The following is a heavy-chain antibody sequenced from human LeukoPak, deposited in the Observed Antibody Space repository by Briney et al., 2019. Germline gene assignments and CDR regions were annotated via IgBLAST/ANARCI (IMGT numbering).Heavy chain of an antibody. Sequence: SETLSLTCAVSGYSISSGYYWGWIRQPPGKGLEWIGSIYHSGSTNYNPSLKSRVTISVDTSKNQFSLKLSSVTAADTAVYYCAREGWHNWFDPWGQGTLVTVSS. J-gene: IGHJ5*02. CDR1: GYSISSGYY. CDR3: AREGWHNWFDP. V-gene: IGHV4-38-2*02. CDR2: IYHSGST.